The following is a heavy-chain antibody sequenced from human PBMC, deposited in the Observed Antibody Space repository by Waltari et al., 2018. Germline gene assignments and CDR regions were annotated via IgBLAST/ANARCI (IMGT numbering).Heavy chain of an antibody. D-gene: IGHD2-2*01. J-gene: IGHJ6*02. CDR2: VYHSGSP. CDR1: VYSISSGYS. Sequence: QVQLQESGPGLVKPSETLSLTCGVSVYSISSGYSCGWIRQSPGKGLEWIGSVYHSGSPYYNPSLKSRVTISVDMSKNQFSLKLNSVTAADTAVYYCALGYCSSTSCFRYYGMDVWGQGTTVTVSS. V-gene: IGHV4-38-2*01. CDR3: ALGYCSSTSCFRYYGMDV.